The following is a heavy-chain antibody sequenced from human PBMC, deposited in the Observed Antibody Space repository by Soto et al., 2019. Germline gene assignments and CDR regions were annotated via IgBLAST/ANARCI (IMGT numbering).Heavy chain of an antibody. D-gene: IGHD3-3*01. CDR3: AREFRLYYDFWSGYSP. CDR1: GYTFTSYA. J-gene: IGHJ5*02. CDR2: INAGNGNT. V-gene: IGHV1-3*01. Sequence: ASVKVSCKASGYTFTSYAMHWVRQAPGQRLEWMGWINAGNGNTKYSQKFQGRVTITRDTSASTAYMELSSLRSEDTAVYYCAREFRLYYDFWSGYSPWGQGTLVAVS.